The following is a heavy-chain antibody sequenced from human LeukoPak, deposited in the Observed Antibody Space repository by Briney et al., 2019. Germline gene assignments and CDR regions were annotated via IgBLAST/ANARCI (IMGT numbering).Heavy chain of an antibody. CDR2: IWYDGSNK. V-gene: IGHV3-33*06. Sequence: GGSLRLSCAASGFTFSSYGMHWVRQAPGKGLEWVAVIWYDGSNKYYADSVKGRFTISRDNSKNTLYLQMNSLRAEDTAVYYCAKGPLIEVAGTTWDYWGQGTLVTVSS. D-gene: IGHD6-19*01. CDR3: AKGPLIEVAGTTWDY. CDR1: GFTFSSYG. J-gene: IGHJ4*02.